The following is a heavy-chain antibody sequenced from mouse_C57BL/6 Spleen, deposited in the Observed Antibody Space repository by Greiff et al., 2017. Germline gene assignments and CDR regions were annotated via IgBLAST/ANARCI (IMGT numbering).Heavy chain of an antibody. CDR2: INPNYGTT. CDR1: GYSFTDYN. V-gene: IGHV1-39*01. Sequence: EVKLMESGPELVKPGASVKISCKASGYSFTDYNMNWVKQSNGKSLEWIGVINPNYGTTSYNQKFKGKATLTVDQSSSTAYMQLNSLTSEDSAVYYCARSAYYSNYGDYWGQGTTLTVSS. D-gene: IGHD2-5*01. CDR3: ARSAYYSNYGDY. J-gene: IGHJ2*01.